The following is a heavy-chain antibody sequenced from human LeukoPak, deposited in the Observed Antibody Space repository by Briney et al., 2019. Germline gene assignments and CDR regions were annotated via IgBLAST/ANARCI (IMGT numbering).Heavy chain of an antibody. D-gene: IGHD3-10*01. V-gene: IGHV3-21*01. CDR3: ARDPPNLLSFGIMDV. CDR1: GFTFSSYS. J-gene: IGHJ6*02. CDR2: ISSSSSYI. Sequence: GGSLRLSCADSGFTFSSYSMNWVRQAPGKGLEWVSSISSSSSYIYYADSVKGRFTISRDNAKNSLYLQMNSLRAEDTAVYYCARDPPNLLSFGIMDVWGQGTTVTVSS.